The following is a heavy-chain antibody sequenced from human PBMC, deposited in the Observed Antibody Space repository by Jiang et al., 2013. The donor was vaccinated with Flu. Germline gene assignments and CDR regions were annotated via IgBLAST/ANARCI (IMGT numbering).Heavy chain of an antibody. Sequence: QSGSELKKPGASVKVSCKASGYTFTSYAMNWVRQAPGQGLEWMGWINTNTGNPTYAQGFTGRFVFSLDTSVSTAYLQISSLKAEDTAVYYCARDLVLEPDRNYYYYGMDVWGQGTTVTVSS. CDR1: GYTFTSYA. D-gene: IGHD3-3*01. CDR3: ARDLVLEPDRNYYYYGMDV. CDR2: INTNTGNP. V-gene: IGHV7-4-1*02. J-gene: IGHJ6*02.